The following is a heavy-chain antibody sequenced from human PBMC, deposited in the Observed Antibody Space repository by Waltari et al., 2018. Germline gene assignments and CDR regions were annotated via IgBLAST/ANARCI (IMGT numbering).Heavy chain of an antibody. J-gene: IGHJ3*02. CDR2: INGYGTST. V-gene: IGHV3-74*01. D-gene: IGHD4-17*01. CDR1: GFTFSSYY. CDR3: ATGDSHAFDM. Sequence: EVQLVESGGGLVQFGGSLRLSCAASGFTFSSYYMHWVRQTPGKGLGWVSRINGYGTSTTYADSVKGRFTTSRDNARNTLHLQMNSLRVEDTAVYYCATGDSHAFDMWGQGTLVIVSS.